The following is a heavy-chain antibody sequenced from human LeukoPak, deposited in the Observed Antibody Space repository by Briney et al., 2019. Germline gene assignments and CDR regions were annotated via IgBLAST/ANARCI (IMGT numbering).Heavy chain of an antibody. V-gene: IGHV4-4*09. D-gene: IGHD6-13*01. CDR3: ARRVLAAAGTSFYYYMDV. CDR2: IYTSGST. Sequence: SETLSPTCTVSGGSISSYYWSWIRQPPGKGLEWIGYIYTSGSTNYNPSLKSRVTISVDTSKNQFSLKLSSVTAADTAVYYCARRVLAAAGTSFYYYMDVWGKGTTVTVSS. CDR1: GGSISSYY. J-gene: IGHJ6*03.